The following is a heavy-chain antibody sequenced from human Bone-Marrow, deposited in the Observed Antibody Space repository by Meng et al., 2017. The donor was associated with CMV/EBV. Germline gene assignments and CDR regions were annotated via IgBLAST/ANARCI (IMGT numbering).Heavy chain of an antibody. V-gene: IGHV1-2*02. J-gene: IGHJ6*02. D-gene: IGHD6-6*01. CDR3: AKDSSSSNSLYGMDV. Sequence: ASVKVSCKASGYTFTSYDINWVRQATGQGLEWMGWINPNSGGTNYAQKFQGRVTMTRDTSISTAYMELSRLRSDDTAVYYCAKDSSSSNSLYGMDVWGQGTTVTVSS. CDR1: GYTFTSYD. CDR2: INPNSGGT.